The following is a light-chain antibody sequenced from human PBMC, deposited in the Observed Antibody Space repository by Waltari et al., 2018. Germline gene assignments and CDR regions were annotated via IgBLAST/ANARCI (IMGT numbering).Light chain of an antibody. V-gene: IGLV2-14*03. Sequence: QSALTQPASVSGSPGQSITISCTGTSSDIGGYNYVSWYQQHPGKAPKLMIYDVSNRPSGVSYRFSGSKSANTVSLTISGLQAEDEADYYCSSYTSTSTRVFGGGTKLTVL. CDR2: DVS. CDR1: SSDIGGYNY. CDR3: SSYTSTSTRV. J-gene: IGLJ2*01.